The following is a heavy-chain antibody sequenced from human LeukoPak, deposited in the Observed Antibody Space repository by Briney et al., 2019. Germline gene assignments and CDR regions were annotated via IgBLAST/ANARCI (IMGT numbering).Heavy chain of an antibody. V-gene: IGHV3-30-3*01. CDR1: GFSLSSYA. CDR3: AKEGRRQVRVYYYHYGMDV. J-gene: IGHJ6*02. CDR2: ISYDGTKE. Sequence: GGSLRLSCAASGFSLSSYAMHWVRQAPGKGVEWVAIISYDGTKEYYGDSVKGRFTISRDNSKNSLYLQMNSLRTEDTALYYCAKEGRRQVRVYYYHYGMDVWGQGTTVTVSS.